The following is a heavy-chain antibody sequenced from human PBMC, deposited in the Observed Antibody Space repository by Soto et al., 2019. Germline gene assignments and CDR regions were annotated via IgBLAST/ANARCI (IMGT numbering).Heavy chain of an antibody. V-gene: IGHV1-69*01. CDR3: ASGIQLWLRRINNGYSG. CDR2: IIPMFGTA. D-gene: IGHD5-18*01. Sequence: QLVLSGAEVKKPESSVKVSCKAPGGTFSTYAISWVRQAPGQGLEWMGGIIPMFGTANYAQRFQDRVTITADESTNTVYMELSSLRSEDTAVYFCASGIQLWLRRINNGYSGWGQGTLVTVSS. CDR1: GGTFSTYA. J-gene: IGHJ4*02.